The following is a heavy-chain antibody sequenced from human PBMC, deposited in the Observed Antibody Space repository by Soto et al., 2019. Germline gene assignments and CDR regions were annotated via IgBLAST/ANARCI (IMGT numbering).Heavy chain of an antibody. CDR2: ITNSGGTT. CDR3: ATGATGTDY. CDR1: GFTFNTYA. Sequence: EVQLLESGGGLVQPGGSLRLSCAVSGFTFNTYAMNWVRQAPGKGLEWVSSITNSGGTTYYADSVKGRFTISRDNSKNTLYLQMNSLRVEDTAVYYCATGATGTDYWGQGTLVTVSS. D-gene: IGHD1-1*01. V-gene: IGHV3-23*01. J-gene: IGHJ4*02.